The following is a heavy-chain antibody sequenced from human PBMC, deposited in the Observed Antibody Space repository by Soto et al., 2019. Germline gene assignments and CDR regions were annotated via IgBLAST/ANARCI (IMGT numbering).Heavy chain of an antibody. V-gene: IGHV1-18*01. CDR1: GYTFTSYG. D-gene: IGHD6-13*01. Sequence: QVQLVQSGAEVKKPGASVKVSCKASGYTFTSYGISWVRQAPGQGLEWMGWISGYNGDTNYAQKYQGRVTMTTDTPTSTAYMELRSLRSDDTAVYYCATAPQTVAGAGIWYWCQGTMVAVSS. CDR3: ATAPQTVAGAGIWY. CDR2: ISGYNGDT. J-gene: IGHJ4*02.